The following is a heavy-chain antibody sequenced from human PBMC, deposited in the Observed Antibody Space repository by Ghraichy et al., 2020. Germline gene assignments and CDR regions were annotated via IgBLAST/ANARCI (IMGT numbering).Heavy chain of an antibody. CDR2: ISGRSSNI. J-gene: IGHJ6*02. Sequence: GESLNISCAASGFTFSSYSIHWVRQAPEQGLEWVSSISGRSSNIYYADSVTGRFTISRDNAKNSLYLQMNSLRAEDTAVYYCESVTKFYGMDVWGQGATVTVSS. V-gene: IGHV3-21*01. D-gene: IGHD4-17*01. CDR3: ESVTKFYGMDV. CDR1: GFTFSSYS.